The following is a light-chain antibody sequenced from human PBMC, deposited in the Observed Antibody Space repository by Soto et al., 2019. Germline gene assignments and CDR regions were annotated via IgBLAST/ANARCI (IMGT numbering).Light chain of an antibody. CDR2: DNN. CDR3: GTWDSSLSAEI. CDR1: SSNIGNNY. Sequence: QSVLTQPPSVSAAPGQMVTISCSGSSSNIGNNYVSWYRQLPGTAPKLLIYDNNKRPSGIPDRFSGSKSGTSATLGITGLQTGDEAEYYCGTWDSSLSAEIFGGGTKLTVL. V-gene: IGLV1-51*01. J-gene: IGLJ2*01.